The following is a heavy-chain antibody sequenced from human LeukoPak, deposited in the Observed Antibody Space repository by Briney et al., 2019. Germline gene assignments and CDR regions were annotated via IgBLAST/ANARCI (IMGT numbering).Heavy chain of an antibody. CDR1: GFTFSSYG. Sequence: GGSLRLSCTASGFTFSSYGMSWVRQAPGKGLEWVGRIISKTDGGTTDYAAPVKGRITISRDDSKYTVYLQMKSLKTEETDVYYCTTDRRGIWNYEHWGQGTLVTVSS. V-gene: IGHV3-15*01. D-gene: IGHD1-7*01. CDR3: TTDRRGIWNYEH. J-gene: IGHJ1*01. CDR2: IISKTDGGTT.